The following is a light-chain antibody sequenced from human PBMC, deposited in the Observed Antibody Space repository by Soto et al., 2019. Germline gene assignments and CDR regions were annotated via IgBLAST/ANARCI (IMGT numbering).Light chain of an antibody. Sequence: EIVFTQSPATLSLSPGERATLSCRARQSVTSYLAWYQQKPGQAPRLLIYDASNRATGIPARFSGSGSGTDFTLTISSLEPEDFAVYYCQQRSNWTPITFGQGTRLE. CDR2: DAS. V-gene: IGKV3-11*01. CDR3: QQRSNWTPIT. J-gene: IGKJ5*01. CDR1: QSVTSY.